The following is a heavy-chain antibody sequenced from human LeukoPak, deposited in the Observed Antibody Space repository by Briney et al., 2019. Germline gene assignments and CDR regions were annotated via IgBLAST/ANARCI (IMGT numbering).Heavy chain of an antibody. CDR2: INPNSGGT. Sequence: GASVKVSCKASGYTFTDYYIHWVRQAPGQGHEWMGWINPNSGGTNYAQNFQGRVTMTRDTYITTAYMDLSRLRLDDTAVYYCAVGRRTDFDYWGQGTLVTVSS. CDR3: AVGRRTDFDY. CDR1: GYTFTDYY. V-gene: IGHV1-2*02. J-gene: IGHJ4*02. D-gene: IGHD1-26*01.